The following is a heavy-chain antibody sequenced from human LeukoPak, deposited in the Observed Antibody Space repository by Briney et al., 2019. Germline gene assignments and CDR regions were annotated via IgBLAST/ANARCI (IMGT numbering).Heavy chain of an antibody. V-gene: IGHV3-30-3*01. CDR2: ISYDGSNK. CDR1: GLTFSSYA. CDR3: AKGAPVRSGSYLFDY. Sequence: GGSLRLSCAASGLTFSSYAMHWVRQAPGKGLEWVAVISYDGSNKYYADSVKGRFTISRDNSKNTLYLQMNSLRAEDTAVYYCAKGAPVRSGSYLFDYWGQGTLVTVSS. D-gene: IGHD3-10*01. J-gene: IGHJ4*02.